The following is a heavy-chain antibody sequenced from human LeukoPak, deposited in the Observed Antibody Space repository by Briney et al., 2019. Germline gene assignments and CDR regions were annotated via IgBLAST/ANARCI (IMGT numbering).Heavy chain of an antibody. Sequence: PSETLSLTCTVSGGSISSYYWSWIRQPPGKGLEWIGYIYYSGSTNYNPSLKSRVTISVDTSKNQFSLKLSSVTAADTAVYYCARAKGLGTDAFDIWGQGTMVTVSS. V-gene: IGHV4-59*12. J-gene: IGHJ3*02. D-gene: IGHD7-27*01. CDR1: GGSISSYY. CDR2: IYYSGST. CDR3: ARAKGLGTDAFDI.